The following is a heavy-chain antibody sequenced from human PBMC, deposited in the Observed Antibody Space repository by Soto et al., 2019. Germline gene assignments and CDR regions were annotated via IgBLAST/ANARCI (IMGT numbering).Heavy chain of an antibody. Sequence: SETLSLTCSVSDGSVRNGMYYWSWVRQPPGKGLEWLGNVHFSGNTIYNPSLMGRVTMSVDMSKNHVFLELTSVTAADTAMYYCARGYSPALGAPWARVNWFDPWGQGTLVTVSS. CDR3: ARGYSPALGAPWARVNWFDP. V-gene: IGHV4-61*01. D-gene: IGHD1-26*01. CDR1: DGSVRNGMYY. CDR2: VHFSGNT. J-gene: IGHJ5*02.